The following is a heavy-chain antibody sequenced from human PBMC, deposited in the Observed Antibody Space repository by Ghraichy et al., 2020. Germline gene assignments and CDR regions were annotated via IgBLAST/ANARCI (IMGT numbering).Heavy chain of an antibody. CDR3: ARVYVDIVATIFYYYYYGMDV. CDR2: INPNSGGT. V-gene: IGHV1-2*02. D-gene: IGHD5-12*01. CDR1: GYTFTGYY. J-gene: IGHJ6*02. Sequence: ASVKVSCKASGYTFTGYYMHWVRQAPGQGLEWMGWINPNSGGTNYAQKFQGRVTMTRDTSISTAYMELSRLRSDDTAVYYCARVYVDIVATIFYYYYYGMDVWGQGTTVTVSS.